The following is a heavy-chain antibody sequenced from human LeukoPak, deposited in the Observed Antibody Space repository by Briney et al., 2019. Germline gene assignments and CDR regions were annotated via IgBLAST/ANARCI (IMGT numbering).Heavy chain of an antibody. CDR2: MSPNSGNT. CDR1: GYTFTSYD. V-gene: IGHV1-8*01. CDR3: ARGPPNWGYDY. Sequence: VKFSCKASGYTFTSYDINWVRQATGQGLEWMGWMSPNSGNTGYAQKFQGRVTMTRSTSMSTAYMELSSLRSEDTAVYYCARGPPNWGYDYWGQGTLVTVSS. D-gene: IGHD7-27*01. J-gene: IGHJ4*02.